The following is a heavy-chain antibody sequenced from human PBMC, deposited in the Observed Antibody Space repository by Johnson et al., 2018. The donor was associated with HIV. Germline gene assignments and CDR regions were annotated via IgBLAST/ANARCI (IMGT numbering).Heavy chain of an antibody. CDR2: ISWNSGTI. V-gene: IGHV3-9*01. CDR1: GFTFDDFA. CDR3: ARALPAIVVPTVAFDI. J-gene: IGHJ3*02. D-gene: IGHD3-22*01. Sequence: VQLVESGGGLVQPGRSLRLSCAASGFTFDDFAMHWVRQAPGKGLEWVSGISWNSGTIAYADSVKGRFTISRDNSKNTLYLQMNSLRAEDTAVYYCARALPAIVVPTVAFDIWGQGTMVTVSS.